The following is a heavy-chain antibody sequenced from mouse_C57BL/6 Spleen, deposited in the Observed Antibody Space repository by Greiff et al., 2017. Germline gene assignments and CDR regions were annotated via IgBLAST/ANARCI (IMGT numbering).Heavy chain of an antibody. J-gene: IGHJ4*01. V-gene: IGHV5-9-1*02. CDR3: TRAPESNYAMDY. CDR1: GFTFSSYA. D-gene: IGHD5-1*01. CDR2: ISRGGDYI. Sequence: DVQLVESGAGLVKPGASLKLSCAASGFTFSSYAMSWVRQTPEKRLEWVAYISRGGDYIYYADTVKGRFTISRDNARNTLYLQMSSLKSEDTAMYYCTRAPESNYAMDYWGQGTSVTVSS.